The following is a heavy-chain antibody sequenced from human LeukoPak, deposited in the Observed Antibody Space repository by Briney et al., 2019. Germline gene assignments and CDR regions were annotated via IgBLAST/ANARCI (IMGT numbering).Heavy chain of an antibody. D-gene: IGHD4-17*01. CDR1: GGSISNYY. V-gene: IGHV4-59*01. Sequence: PSETLSLTCTVSGGSISNYYCSWVRQPPGKVLEWVGYFYYSGSTNSNPSLKSPINISVDTFKNQCSLKLNSVTAADTAVYFCAGTPNYGDPMDYWGQGTLVTVSS. CDR2: FYYSGST. CDR3: AGTPNYGDPMDY. J-gene: IGHJ4*02.